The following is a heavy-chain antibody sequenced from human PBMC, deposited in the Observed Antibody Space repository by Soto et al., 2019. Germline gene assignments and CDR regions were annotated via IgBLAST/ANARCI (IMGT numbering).Heavy chain of an antibody. CDR1: GFIFSNHW. D-gene: IGHD6-13*01. V-gene: IGHV3-7*03. J-gene: IGHJ4*02. Sequence: LRLSCVASGFIFSNHWLSWVRQAPGKGLEWVANIKQDGSEKYYVDSVKGRFTISRDNAKNSLYLQMTSLRADDTAVYYCTTLSSTWPTGGDYWGPGTLV. CDR3: TTLSSTWPTGGDY. CDR2: IKQDGSEK.